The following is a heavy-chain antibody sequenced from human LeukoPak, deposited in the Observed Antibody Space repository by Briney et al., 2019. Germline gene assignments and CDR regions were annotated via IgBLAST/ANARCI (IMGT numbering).Heavy chain of an antibody. Sequence: SETLSLTCAVYGGSFSGYYWSWIRQPPGKGLEWIGEINHSGSTNYNPSLKTRVTISVGTSKNQFSLKLSSVTAADTAVYYCASVQHYYDSGGYYHGWFDPWGQGTLVTVSS. CDR1: GGSFSGYY. CDR3: ASVQHYYDSGGYYHGWFDP. CDR2: INHSGST. V-gene: IGHV4-34*01. J-gene: IGHJ5*02. D-gene: IGHD3-22*01.